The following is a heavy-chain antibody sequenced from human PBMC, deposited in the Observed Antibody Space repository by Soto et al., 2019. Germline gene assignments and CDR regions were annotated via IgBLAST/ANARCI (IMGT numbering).Heavy chain of an antibody. D-gene: IGHD6-25*01. J-gene: IGHJ4*02. V-gene: IGHV3-23*01. CDR1: GFIFSNYA. CDR2: ISGSGGTT. Sequence: EVQLLESGGGLVQPGRSLRLSCAASGFIFSNYAMSWVRQSPGQGLDWVSAISGSGGTTYYADSVKGRFTISRDNSKNTLFLQMISLRAEDAAVYYCAKFFVETGSNSGWPWSFHYWGQGTLVTVSS. CDR3: AKFFVETGSNSGWPWSFHY.